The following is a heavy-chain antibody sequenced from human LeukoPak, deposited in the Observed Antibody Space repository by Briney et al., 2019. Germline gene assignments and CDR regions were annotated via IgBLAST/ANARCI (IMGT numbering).Heavy chain of an antibody. CDR1: GFTFSSYG. D-gene: IGHD6-19*01. J-gene: IGHJ4*02. CDR2: ISYDGSNK. CDR3: AKDRYSSGWYSDY. Sequence: PGRSLRLSCAASGFTFSSYGMHWVRQAPGKGLEWVAVISYDGSNKYYADSVKGRFTISRDNSKNTLYLQMNSLRAEDTAVYYCAKDRYSSGWYSDYWGQGTLVTASS. V-gene: IGHV3-30*18.